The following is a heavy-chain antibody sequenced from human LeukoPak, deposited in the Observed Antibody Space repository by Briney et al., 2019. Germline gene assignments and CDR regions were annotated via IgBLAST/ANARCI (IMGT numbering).Heavy chain of an antibody. CDR1: GFTFSSYA. Sequence: GGSLRLSCAASGFTFSSYAMRWVRQTPGKGLEWVAVISYEGSNKYYADSVKGRFTISRDNSMHTLYLQMNSLRVEDTAIYYCARSLWFATTNFDYWGQGSLVTVSS. CDR2: ISYEGSNK. V-gene: IGHV3-30-3*01. D-gene: IGHD3-10*01. J-gene: IGHJ4*02. CDR3: ARSLWFATTNFDY.